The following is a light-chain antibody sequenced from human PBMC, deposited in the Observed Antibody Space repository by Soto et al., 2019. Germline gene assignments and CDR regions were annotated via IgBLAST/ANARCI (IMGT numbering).Light chain of an antibody. Sequence: QSVLTQPPSEAGTRLQRAKSSSSGVYPNVGAHPVSWYQQVPGRAPQLLIYINNQRPAGVPGRFSGSRSDTSASLSISGLQSADEVDYYCASWDDTLNDYVFGTGTKVTVL. CDR3: ASWDDTLNDYV. V-gene: IGLV1-44*01. J-gene: IGLJ1*01. CDR2: INN. CDR1: YPNVGAHP.